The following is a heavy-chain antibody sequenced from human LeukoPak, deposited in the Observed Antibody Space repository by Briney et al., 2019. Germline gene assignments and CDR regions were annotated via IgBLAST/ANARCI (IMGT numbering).Heavy chain of an antibody. CDR3: AKDRGGAVAGTSFDY. J-gene: IGHJ4*02. CDR2: ISSSGSTI. CDR1: GFTFSSYE. Sequence: GGSLRLSCAASGFTFSSYEMNWVRQAPGKGLEWVSYISSSGSTIYYADSVKGRFTISRDNAKNSLYLQMNSLRAEDTAVYYCAKDRGGAVAGTSFDYWGQGTLVTVSS. D-gene: IGHD6-19*01. V-gene: IGHV3-48*03.